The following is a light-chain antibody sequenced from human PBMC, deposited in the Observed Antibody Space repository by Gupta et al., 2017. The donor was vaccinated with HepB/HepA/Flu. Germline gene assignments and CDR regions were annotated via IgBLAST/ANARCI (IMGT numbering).Light chain of an antibody. V-gene: IGKV1-5*03. CDR3: QQDKSDSPYT. CDR2: KAS. CDR1: QNINMW. J-gene: IGKJ2*01. Sequence: DIQMTQSPSTLSASVGDRVTITCRASQNINMWLAWYQQKPGKAPKLLIYKASILQSGVPSRFSGIGSGTEFTLTISSRQPDDFATYYCQQDKSDSPYTFGQGTKLEIK.